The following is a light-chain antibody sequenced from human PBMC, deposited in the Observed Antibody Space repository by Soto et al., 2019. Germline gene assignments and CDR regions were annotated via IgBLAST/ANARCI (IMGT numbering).Light chain of an antibody. CDR2: DVS. J-gene: IGLJ7*02. V-gene: IGLV2-14*01. Sequence: QSALTQPASVSGSPGQSITISCTGTSSDVGGYNYVSWYQQHPGKAPKLMIYDVSNRPSGVSNRFSGSKSGNTASLTISGLQAEDEADYYCSSYTSSSTSVFGGGTPLTAL. CDR3: SSYTSSSTSV. CDR1: SSDVGGYNY.